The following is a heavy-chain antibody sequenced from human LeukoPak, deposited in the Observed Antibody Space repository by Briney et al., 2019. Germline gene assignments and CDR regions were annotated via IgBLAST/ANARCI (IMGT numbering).Heavy chain of an antibody. CDR3: TTGRKYQLYDY. V-gene: IGHV1-24*01. Sequence: ASVKVSCKVFGNTLTELSMHWVRQAPGKGLESMGGFAPEDGEAIYAQQFQGRLTMTEDTSTDTAYMELSSLTSEDTAVYYCTTGRKYQLYDYLGQGTLVTGSS. CDR1: GNTLTELS. J-gene: IGHJ4*02. CDR2: FAPEDGEA. D-gene: IGHD1-1*01.